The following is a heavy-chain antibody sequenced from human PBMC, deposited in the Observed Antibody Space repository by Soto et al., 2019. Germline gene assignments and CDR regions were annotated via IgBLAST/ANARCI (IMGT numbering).Heavy chain of an antibody. CDR3: ASAHLGFYSSSWPKRFYSDF. CDR2: TDHSGNA. CDR1: GNSISSGSY. D-gene: IGHD6-6*01. V-gene: IGHV4-38-2*01. Sequence: SETLSLTCDVSGNSISSGSYWGWIRQPPGKGLEWIGTTDHSGNAYYNPSLKSRVTISIDPSKSQFSLKVLSVTAADTAVYYCASAHLGFYSSSWPKRFYSDFWGQGTMVTVSS. J-gene: IGHJ4*02.